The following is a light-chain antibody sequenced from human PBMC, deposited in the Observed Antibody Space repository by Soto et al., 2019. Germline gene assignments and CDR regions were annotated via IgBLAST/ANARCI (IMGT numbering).Light chain of an antibody. J-gene: IGLJ1*01. CDR1: SSDVGGIDH. V-gene: IGLV2-14*03. CDR2: DVS. Sequence: QSALTQPASVSGSPGQSITISCTGASSDVGGIDHVSWYQQHPGKVPRLLIYDVSSRPSGVSDRFSGSKSGNTASLTISGLQAEDEADYYCNSLTTANPYVFGTGTKVTVL. CDR3: NSLTTANPYV.